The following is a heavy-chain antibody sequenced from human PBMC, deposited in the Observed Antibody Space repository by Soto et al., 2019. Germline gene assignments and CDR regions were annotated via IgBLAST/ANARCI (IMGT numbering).Heavy chain of an antibody. D-gene: IGHD5-12*01. CDR1: GGSISSYY. CDR3: ARAIQLFSGYDSDDLNYFDY. CDR2: IYYSGST. Sequence: PSETLSLTCTVSGGSISSYYWSWIRQPPGKGLEWIGYIYYSGSTNYNPSLKSRVTISVDTSKNQFSLKLSSVTAADTAVYYCARAIQLFSGYDSDDLNYFDYWGQGTLVTVSS. J-gene: IGHJ4*02. V-gene: IGHV4-59*01.